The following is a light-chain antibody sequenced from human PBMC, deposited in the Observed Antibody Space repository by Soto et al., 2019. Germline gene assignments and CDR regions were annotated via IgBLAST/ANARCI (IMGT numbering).Light chain of an antibody. Sequence: DIAMTQSPDSLAVSLGERAAIHCKSSQSVLYSANNKNFLTWYQQKPGQPPQLLIYCASTRESGVPARFTGSGSGTDFTLTIISLQAEDVAVYYCQQHYINPITFGQGTRLEI. V-gene: IGKV4-1*01. CDR2: CAS. CDR1: QSVLYSANNKNF. CDR3: QQHYINPIT. J-gene: IGKJ5*01.